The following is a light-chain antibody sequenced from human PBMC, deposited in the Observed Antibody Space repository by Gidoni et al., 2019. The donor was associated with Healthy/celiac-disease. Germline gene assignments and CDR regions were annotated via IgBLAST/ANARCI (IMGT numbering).Light chain of an antibody. CDR1: QGSSNY. CDR3: QKYNSALTIT. J-gene: IGKJ5*01. CDR2: AAS. V-gene: IGKV1-27*01. Sequence: DIQMTQSPSSLSASVGDRVTITCRASQGSSNYLAWYQQKPGKVPKLLIYAASTLQSGVPSRFSGSGSGTDFTLTISSLQPEDVATYYCQKYNSALTITFXQXTRLEIK.